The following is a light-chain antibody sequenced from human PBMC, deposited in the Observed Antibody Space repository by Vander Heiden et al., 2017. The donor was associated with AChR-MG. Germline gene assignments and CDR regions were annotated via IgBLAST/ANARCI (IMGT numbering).Light chain of an antibody. CDR2: DAS. CDR1: QDINIF. Sequence: DIQMTQSPSSLSASVGDRVTITCRASQDINIFLNWYQQTPGKAPKLLIYDASTLQGGVPSRFSGSGSGTDFTLTISRLQPEDFATFYCQQTHSNPRTFGHGTKVDI. J-gene: IGKJ3*01. V-gene: IGKV1-39*01. CDR3: QQTHSNPRT.